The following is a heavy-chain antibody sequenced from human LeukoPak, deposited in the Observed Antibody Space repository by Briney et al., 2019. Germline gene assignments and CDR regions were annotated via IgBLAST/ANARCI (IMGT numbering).Heavy chain of an antibody. CDR1: GGSISSRSYY. Sequence: PSETLSLTCTVSGGSISSRSYYWSWIRQPAGKGLEWIGRIYTSGSANYNPSLKSRVTISLDTSKNQFSLRLSSVTAADTAVYYCARAVGSSESNWFDPWGQGTLATVSS. CDR2: IYTSGSA. D-gene: IGHD1-26*01. J-gene: IGHJ5*02. CDR3: ARAVGSSESNWFDP. V-gene: IGHV4-61*02.